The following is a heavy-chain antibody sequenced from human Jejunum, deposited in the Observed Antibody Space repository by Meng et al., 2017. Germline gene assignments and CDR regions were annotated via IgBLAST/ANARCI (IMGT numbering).Heavy chain of an antibody. CDR2: ISKDGGDK. J-gene: IGHJ4*02. Sequence: GESLKISCAASGFTFNFYAMHWVGQAPGKGLEWVAVISKDGGDKYYADSVKGRFTISRDSSKNTLYLQMNSLRGEDTAVYYCARDHYDYGDYDFIVWGQGTLVTVSS. CDR1: GFTFNFYA. CDR3: ARDHYDYGDYDFIV. V-gene: IGHV3-30*04. D-gene: IGHD4-17*01.